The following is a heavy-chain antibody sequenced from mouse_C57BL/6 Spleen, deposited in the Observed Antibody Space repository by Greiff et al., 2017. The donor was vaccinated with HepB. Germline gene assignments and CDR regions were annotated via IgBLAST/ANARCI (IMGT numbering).Heavy chain of an antibody. J-gene: IGHJ4*01. Sequence: EVQRVESGGDLVKPGGSLKPSCAASGFTFSSYGMSWVRQTPDKRLEWVATISSGGSYTYYPDSVKGRFTISRDNAKNTLYLQMSSLKSEDTAMYYCARAYDYDGYYAMDYWGQGTSVTVSS. CDR1: GFTFSSYG. D-gene: IGHD2-4*01. CDR2: ISSGGSYT. CDR3: ARAYDYDGYYAMDY. V-gene: IGHV5-6*01.